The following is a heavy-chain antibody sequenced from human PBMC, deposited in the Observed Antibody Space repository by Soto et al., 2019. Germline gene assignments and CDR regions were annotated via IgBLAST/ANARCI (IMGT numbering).Heavy chain of an antibody. CDR3: ARLRCSSTSCYFGFPCY. Sequence: QLQLQESGPGLVKPSETLSLTCTVSGGSISSSSYYWGGIHHPPGKGLGRIGSIYYGGTAYYNPSRKRQVTLSLDTSNSQCSLKLSSVTGANTAVYFCARLRCSSTSCYFGFPCYWGQGSLVAFSS. J-gene: IGHJ4*02. V-gene: IGHV4-39*01. D-gene: IGHD2-2*01. CDR2: IYYGGTA. CDR1: GGSISSSSYY.